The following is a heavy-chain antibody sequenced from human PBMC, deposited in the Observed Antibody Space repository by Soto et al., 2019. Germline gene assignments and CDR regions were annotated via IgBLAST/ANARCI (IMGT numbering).Heavy chain of an antibody. CDR3: GRGRGYSNAWGSYYSGMDV. D-gene: IGHD6-19*01. Sequence: SETLSLTCAIYGGFFSNYYWNWIRQPPGKGLEWMGNINHNGSTNYSPSLKSRLTISVDTSKNQFSLKLISATAADTAVYFCGRGRGYSNAWGSYYSGMDVWGQGTTVTVAS. CDR1: GGFFSNYY. J-gene: IGHJ6*02. CDR2: INHNGST. V-gene: IGHV4-34*01.